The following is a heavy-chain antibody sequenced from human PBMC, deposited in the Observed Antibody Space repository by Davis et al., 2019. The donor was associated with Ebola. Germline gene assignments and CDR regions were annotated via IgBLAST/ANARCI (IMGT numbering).Heavy chain of an antibody. V-gene: IGHV3-33*01. CDR3: ARGGYSSGHAFDY. CDR1: GFTFSSYG. Sequence: SLKISCAASGFTFSSYGMHWVRQAPGKGLEWVAVIWYDGSNKYYADSVKGRFTISSDNSKNTLYLQMNSLRAEDTAVYYCARGGYSSGHAFDYWGQGTLVTVSS. CDR2: IWYDGSNK. D-gene: IGHD6-19*01. J-gene: IGHJ4*02.